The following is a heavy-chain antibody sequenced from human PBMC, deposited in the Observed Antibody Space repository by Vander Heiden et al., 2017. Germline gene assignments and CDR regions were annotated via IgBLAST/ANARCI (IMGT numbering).Heavy chain of an antibody. CDR3: ARHSMTMIVVAHDAFDV. D-gene: IGHD3-22*01. Sequence: QVQLQQSGPGLVKPSQTLSLTCSVFVDSISMANSCWSWVRQAPGKGLGWIGYMSHRGATSYNPSLKSRVTISQDTPRNQFSLKLSSVTAADTAVYFCARHSMTMIVVAHDAFDVWGQGTMVTVST. J-gene: IGHJ3*01. CDR2: MSHRGAT. CDR1: VDSISMANSC. V-gene: IGHV4-30-4*01.